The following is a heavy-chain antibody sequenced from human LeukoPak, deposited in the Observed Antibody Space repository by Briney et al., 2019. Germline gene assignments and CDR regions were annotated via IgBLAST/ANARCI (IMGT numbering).Heavy chain of an antibody. V-gene: IGHV1-18*01. J-gene: IGHJ6*03. CDR3: ARGGMAAAGTSYYYYYYMDV. CDR2: ISAYNGNT. CDR1: GCTFTNYG. D-gene: IGHD6-13*01. Sequence: ASVKVSCKASGCTFTNYGLSWVRQAPGQGLEWMGWISAYNGNTNYAQKLQGRVTMTTDTSTSTAYMELRSLRSDDTAVYYCARGGMAAAGTSYYYYYYMDVWGKGTTVTISS.